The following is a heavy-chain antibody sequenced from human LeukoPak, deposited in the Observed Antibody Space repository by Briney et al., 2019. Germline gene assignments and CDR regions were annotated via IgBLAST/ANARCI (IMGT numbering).Heavy chain of an antibody. V-gene: IGHV4-34*01. CDR2: INHSGST. Sequence: SETLSLTCAVYGGSFSGYYWSWIRQPPGKGLEWIGEINHSGSTNYNPSLKSRVTISVDTSKKQFSLKLSSLTAADTAVYYCARGGVRARYYDFWSGYPTPPIRNYYGMDVWGQGTTVTVSS. CDR1: GGSFSGYY. CDR3: ARGGVRARYYDFWSGYPTPPIRNYYGMDV. J-gene: IGHJ6*02. D-gene: IGHD3-3*01.